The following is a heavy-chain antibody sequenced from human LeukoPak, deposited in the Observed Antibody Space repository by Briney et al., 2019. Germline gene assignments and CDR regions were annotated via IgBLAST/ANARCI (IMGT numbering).Heavy chain of an antibody. J-gene: IGHJ2*01. V-gene: IGHV1-46*01. CDR3: ARGYYYDPNRYFDL. D-gene: IGHD3-22*01. CDR1: GYTFTDYY. CDR2: INPSGGST. Sequence: ASVKVSYKTSGYTFTDYYIHWARQAPGQGLEWMGIINPSGGSTSYEQKFQGRVIMTRDTSMRTVYMELSSLRSEDTAVYYCARGYYYDPNRYFDLWGRGTLVTVSS.